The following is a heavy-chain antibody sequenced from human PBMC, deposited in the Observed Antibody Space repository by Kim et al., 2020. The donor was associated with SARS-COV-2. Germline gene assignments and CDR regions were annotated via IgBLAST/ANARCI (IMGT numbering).Heavy chain of an antibody. D-gene: IGHD3-22*01. J-gene: IGHJ2*01. V-gene: IGHV3-33*08. Sequence: GGSLRLSCAASGFTFSSYGMNWVRQAPGKGLEWVAVIWSGGSNKYYADSVKGRFTISRDNSKNTLYLQMNSLRAEDTAVYYCARDPYDYDSSVYTSWYFDLWGRGTLVTVSS. CDR1: GFTFSSYG. CDR2: IWSGGSNK. CDR3: ARDPYDYDSSVYTSWYFDL.